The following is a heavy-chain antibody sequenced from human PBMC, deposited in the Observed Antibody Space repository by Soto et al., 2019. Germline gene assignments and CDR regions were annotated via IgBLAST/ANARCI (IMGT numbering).Heavy chain of an antibody. CDR1: GGSISSGDYY. CDR2: IYYSGST. J-gene: IGHJ4*02. CDR3: ARWLGYGPHFDY. Sequence: SETLSLTCTVSGGSISSGDYYWSWIRQPPGKGLEWIGYIYYSGSTYYNPSLKSRVAISVDTSKNQFSLKLSSVTAADTAVYYCARWLGYGPHFDYWGQGTLVTVSS. D-gene: IGHD5-12*01. V-gene: IGHV4-30-4*01.